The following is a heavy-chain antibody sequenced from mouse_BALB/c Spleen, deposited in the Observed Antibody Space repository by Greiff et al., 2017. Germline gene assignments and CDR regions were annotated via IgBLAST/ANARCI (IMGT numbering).Heavy chain of an antibody. Sequence: EVQLQESGGGLVQPGGSMKLSCVASGFTFSNYWMNWVRQSPEKGLEWVAEIRLKSNNYATHYAESVKGRFTISRDDSKSSVYLQMNNLRAEDTGIYYCTRLGLYAMDYWGQGTSVTVSS. CDR1: GFTFSNYW. V-gene: IGHV6-6*02. CDR3: TRLGLYAMDY. CDR2: IRLKSNNYAT. J-gene: IGHJ4*01.